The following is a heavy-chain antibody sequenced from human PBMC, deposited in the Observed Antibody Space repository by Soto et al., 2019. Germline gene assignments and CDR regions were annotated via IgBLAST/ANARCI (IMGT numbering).Heavy chain of an antibody. Sequence: EVQLVASGGGLVQPGGSLRLSCAASGFTFSSYEMNWVRQAPGKGLEWVSYISSSCSTIYYADSVKGRFTISRDNAKNSLYRQMNSLRADDTEVYYCARESPGNYWGQGTLVTVSS. CDR2: ISSSCSTI. CDR3: ARESPGNY. V-gene: IGHV3-48*03. J-gene: IGHJ4*02. CDR1: GFTFSSYE.